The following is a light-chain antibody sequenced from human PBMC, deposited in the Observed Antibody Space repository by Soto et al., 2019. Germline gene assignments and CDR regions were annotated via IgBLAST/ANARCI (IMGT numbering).Light chain of an antibody. V-gene: IGLV2-14*03. Sequence: QSVLTQPASVSGSPGQSITISCTGTSSDIGRYESVSWYQLHPGKAPKLMIFDVSHRPSGVSNRFSGSKSGNTASLTISGLQAEDECCYYCCSYTGMNTVVFGGGTKLTVL. CDR2: DVS. CDR3: CSYTGMNTVV. J-gene: IGLJ2*01. CDR1: SSDIGRYES.